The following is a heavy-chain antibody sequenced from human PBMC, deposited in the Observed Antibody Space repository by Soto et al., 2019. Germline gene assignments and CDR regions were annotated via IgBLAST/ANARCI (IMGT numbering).Heavy chain of an antibody. D-gene: IGHD2-8*01. CDR3: VRDGASLINLFFGMDV. Sequence: EVQLVESGGGLVQPGGSLRLSCAVSGFSFSNYWMSWVRQAPGKGLEWVANINPDGSAEYYADSLKGRFTISRDNARNSLYLQMNSLGAEDTAVYYCVRDGASLINLFFGMDVWGQGTTVTVSS. CDR1: GFSFSNYW. J-gene: IGHJ6*02. CDR2: INPDGSAE. V-gene: IGHV3-7*01.